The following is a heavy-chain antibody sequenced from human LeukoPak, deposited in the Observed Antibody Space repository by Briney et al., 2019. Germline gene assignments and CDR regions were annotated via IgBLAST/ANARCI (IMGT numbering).Heavy chain of an antibody. D-gene: IGHD3-22*01. V-gene: IGHV1-8*03. CDR3: ARGLRDYYDSNEAFDI. Sequence: GASVKVSCKASGYTFTSYDINWVRQATGQGLEWMGWMNPNSGNTGYAQKFQGRVTITRNTSISTAYMELSSLRSEDTAVYYCARGLRDYYDSNEAFDIWGQGTMVTVSS. J-gene: IGHJ3*02. CDR1: GYTFTSYD. CDR2: MNPNSGNT.